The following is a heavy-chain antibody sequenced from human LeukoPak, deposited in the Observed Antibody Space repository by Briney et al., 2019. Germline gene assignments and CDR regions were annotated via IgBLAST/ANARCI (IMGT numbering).Heavy chain of an antibody. J-gene: IGHJ5*02. CDR3: ATTGYCSSTCCSNWFDP. Sequence: ASVKVSCKVSGYTLTELSMHWVRQAPGKGLEWMGGFDPEDGETIYAQKFQGRVTMTEDTSTDTAYMELSSLRSEDTAVYYCATTGYCSSTCCSNWFDPWGQGTLVTVSS. D-gene: IGHD2-2*01. V-gene: IGHV1-24*01. CDR1: GYTLTELS. CDR2: FDPEDGET.